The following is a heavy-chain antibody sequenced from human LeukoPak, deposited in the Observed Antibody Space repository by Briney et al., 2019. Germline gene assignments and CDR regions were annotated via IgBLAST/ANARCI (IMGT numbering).Heavy chain of an antibody. CDR3: AKEISSSWYFDYYYYMDV. CDR2: ISISGDRT. J-gene: IGHJ6*03. Sequence: PGGSLRLSCAASGFTFSNYAMTWVRQVPGKGLEWVSVISISGDRTDYADSVKGRFTISRDNSKNTLYLRMNSLRAEDTAVYYCAKEISSSWYFDYYYYMDVWGKGTTVTVSS. CDR1: GFTFSNYA. D-gene: IGHD6-13*01. V-gene: IGHV3-23*01.